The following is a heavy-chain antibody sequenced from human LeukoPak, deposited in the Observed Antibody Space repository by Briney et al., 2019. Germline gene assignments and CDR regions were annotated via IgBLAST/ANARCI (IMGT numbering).Heavy chain of an antibody. V-gene: IGHV1-2*06. Sequence: ASVKVSCKASGYTFTGYYIHWVRQAPGQGLEWMGRINPNSGGTNFAQKFQGRVTMTRDTSISTAYMELSRLRSDDTAVYYCARVGDMYPLLFLDEETLDYWGQGTLVTVSS. D-gene: IGHD2-21*01. J-gene: IGHJ4*02. CDR2: INPNSGGT. CDR3: ARVGDMYPLLFLDEETLDY. CDR1: GYTFTGYY.